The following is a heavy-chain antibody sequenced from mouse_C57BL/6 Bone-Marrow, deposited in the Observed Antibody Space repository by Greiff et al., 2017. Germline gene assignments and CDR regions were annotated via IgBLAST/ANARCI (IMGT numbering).Heavy chain of an antibody. V-gene: IGHV5-4*01. CDR3: AREEYAMDY. Sequence: EVQLVESGGGLVKPGGSLKLSCAASGFTFSSYAMSWVRQTPEKRLEWVATISAGGSYTYYPDNLKGRFTISRDNAKNNLYLQMSHLKSEDTAMYYCAREEYAMDYWGQGTSVTVSS. J-gene: IGHJ4*01. CDR1: GFTFSSYA. CDR2: ISAGGSYT.